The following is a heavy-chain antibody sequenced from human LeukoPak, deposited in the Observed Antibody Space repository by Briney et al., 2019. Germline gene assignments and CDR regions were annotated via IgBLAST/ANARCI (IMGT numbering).Heavy chain of an antibody. CDR3: AKDGGSYSYEFDH. D-gene: IGHD3-16*01. J-gene: IGHJ5*02. Sequence: PGGSLRLSCATSGFTFSTYGMHWVRQAPGKGLEWAAFIRYDGSNKYYADSVKGRFTISRDNSKNTLDLQMNSLRAEDTAVYHCAKDGGSYSYEFDHWGQGTLVTVSS. CDR2: IRYDGSNK. V-gene: IGHV3-30*02. CDR1: GFTFSTYG.